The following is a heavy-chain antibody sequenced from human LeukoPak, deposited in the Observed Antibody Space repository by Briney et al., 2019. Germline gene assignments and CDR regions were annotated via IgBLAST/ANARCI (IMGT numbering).Heavy chain of an antibody. V-gene: IGHV3-23*01. CDR1: GFIFSNYA. Sequence: LSGGSQRLSCAASGFIFSNYAMASARLTPGKGLEWVSAISGSGGTTYYTDCVKGRFTISRDSSTNTLYLQLSSLRAEDTAIDYCARGGSVFAYFFDYWGQGTLVTVSS. CDR2: ISGSGGTT. J-gene: IGHJ4*02. CDR3: ARGGSVFAYFFDY. D-gene: IGHD3-10*01.